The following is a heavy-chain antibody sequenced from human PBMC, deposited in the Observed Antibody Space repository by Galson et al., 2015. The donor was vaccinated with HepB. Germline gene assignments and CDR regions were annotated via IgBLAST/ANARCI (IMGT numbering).Heavy chain of an antibody. V-gene: IGHV1-69*13. Sequence: SVKVSCKASGGTFSSYAISWVRQAPGQGLEWMGGIIPIFGTANYAQKFQGRVTITADESTSTAYMELSSLRSEDTAVYCCARGISSFMVRRFSYGMDVWGQGTTVTVSS. D-gene: IGHD3-10*01. J-gene: IGHJ6*02. CDR3: ARGISSFMVRRFSYGMDV. CDR2: IIPIFGTA. CDR1: GGTFSSYA.